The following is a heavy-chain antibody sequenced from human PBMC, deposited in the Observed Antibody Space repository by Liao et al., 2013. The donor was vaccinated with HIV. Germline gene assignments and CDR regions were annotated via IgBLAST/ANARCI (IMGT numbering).Heavy chain of an antibody. CDR1: GGSINSYY. D-gene: IGHD1-26*01. J-gene: IGHJ3*02. CDR2: IYYSGST. CDR3: AREILVGATRYAFDI. Sequence: QVQLQESGSGLVKPSETLSLTCTVSGGSINSYYWSWIRQPPGKGLEWIGYIYYSGSTNYNPSLKSRVTISIDTSKNQFSLKLSSVTAADTAVYYCAREILVGATRYAFDIWGQGTMVTVSS. V-gene: IGHV4-59*01.